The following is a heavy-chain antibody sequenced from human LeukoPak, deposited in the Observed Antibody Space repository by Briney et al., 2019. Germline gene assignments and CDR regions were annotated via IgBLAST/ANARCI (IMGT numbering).Heavy chain of an antibody. Sequence: GGSLRLSCAASGFTFSDYYMSWIRQAPGKGLEWVSYISSSGSTIYYADSVKGRFTISRDNAKNSLYLQMNSLRAEDTAVYYCARHNYAKVPFFDYWGQGTLVTVSS. J-gene: IGHJ4*02. CDR2: ISSSGSTI. D-gene: IGHD2-8*01. V-gene: IGHV3-11*04. CDR3: ARHNYAKVPFFDY. CDR1: GFTFSDYY.